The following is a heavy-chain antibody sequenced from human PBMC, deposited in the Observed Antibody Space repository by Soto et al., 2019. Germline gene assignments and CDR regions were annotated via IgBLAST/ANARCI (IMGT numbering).Heavy chain of an antibody. CDR2: MSFDGSNK. CDR3: ARDHSPEVVEDAFDM. CDR1: GFSLNSYS. V-gene: IGHV3-30-3*01. Sequence: QVQLVESGGGVVQPGKSLTLSCAASGFSLNSYSVNWVRQAPGKGLEWVAIMSFDGSNKFYGDSVKGRFSISRDSPKNTVFLQMTSLRIADTAVYYCARDHSPEVVEDAFDMWCQGTTVTVSS. J-gene: IGHJ3*02. D-gene: IGHD2-15*01.